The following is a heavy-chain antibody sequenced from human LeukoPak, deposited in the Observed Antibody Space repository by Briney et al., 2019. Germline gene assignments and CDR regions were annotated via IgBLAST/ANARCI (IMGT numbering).Heavy chain of an antibody. D-gene: IGHD2-21*02. Sequence: GESLKISCKGSGYSFTSYWIGWVRHMPGKGLEWMGIICPGDSDTRYSPSFQGQVTISADKSISTAYLQWSSLKASDTAMYYCARTVVVVTATQYYYYGMDVWGQGTTVTVSS. J-gene: IGHJ6*02. V-gene: IGHV5-51*01. CDR2: ICPGDSDT. CDR3: ARTVVVVTATQYYYYGMDV. CDR1: GYSFTSYW.